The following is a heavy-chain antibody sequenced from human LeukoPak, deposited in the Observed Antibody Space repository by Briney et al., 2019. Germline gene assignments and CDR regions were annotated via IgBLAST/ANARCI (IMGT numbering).Heavy chain of an antibody. J-gene: IGHJ6*02. D-gene: IGHD3-3*01. CDR1: GFTFSSYG. CDR2: IWYDGSNK. V-gene: IGHV3-33*01. CDR3: ARDLSQPDFWSGYYSLDYYYGMDV. Sequence: TGRSLRLSCAASGFTFSSYGMHWVRQAPGKGLEWVAVIWYDGSNKYYADSVKGRFTISRDNSKNTLYLQMNSLRAEDTAVYYCARDLSQPDFWSGYYSLDYYYGMDVWGQGTTVTVSS.